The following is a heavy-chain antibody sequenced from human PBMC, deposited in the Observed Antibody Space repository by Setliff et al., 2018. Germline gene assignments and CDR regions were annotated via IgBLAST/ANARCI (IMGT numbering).Heavy chain of an antibody. Sequence: GGSLRLSCAASGFTFSSYYMTWVRQAPGKGLEWVAYIRHDGSNENYADSVKGRFTVSRDNSRNTLFLQMNSLRGEDTAMYYCAREIWDFYDDSWSGSSDYWGQGTLVTVSS. CDR3: AREIWDFYDDSWSGSSDY. D-gene: IGHD3-3*01. CDR2: IRHDGSNE. J-gene: IGHJ4*02. CDR1: GFTFSSYY. V-gene: IGHV3-30*02.